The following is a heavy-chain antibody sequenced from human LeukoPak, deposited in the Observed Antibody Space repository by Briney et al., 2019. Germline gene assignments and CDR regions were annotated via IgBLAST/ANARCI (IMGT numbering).Heavy chain of an antibody. CDR1: GGTFSSYA. CDR2: IIPILGIA. D-gene: IGHD3-22*01. J-gene: IGHJ4*02. CDR3: ARDTYYDSSL. V-gene: IGHV1-69*04. Sequence: VASVKVSCKASGGTFSSYAISWVRQAPGQGLEWMGRIIPILGIANYAQKFQGRVTITADKSTSTAYMELSSLRTEDTAVYYCARDTYYDSSLWGQGTLVTVSS.